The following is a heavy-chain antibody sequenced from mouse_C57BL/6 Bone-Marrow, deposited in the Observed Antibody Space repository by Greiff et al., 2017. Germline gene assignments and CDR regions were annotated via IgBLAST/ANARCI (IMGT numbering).Heavy chain of an antibody. D-gene: IGHD3-3*01. J-gene: IGHJ3*01. CDR1: GFTFSDYY. CDR3: ARRGQTWFAY. Sequence: EVKVVESGGGLVQPGGSLKLSCAASGFTFSDYYMYWVRQTQEKRLEWVAYISNGGGSTYYPDPVKGRFTITRENAKNTLYLQMSRLKSEDTAMYYCARRGQTWFAYGGQGTLVTVSA. CDR2: ISNGGGST. V-gene: IGHV5-12*01.